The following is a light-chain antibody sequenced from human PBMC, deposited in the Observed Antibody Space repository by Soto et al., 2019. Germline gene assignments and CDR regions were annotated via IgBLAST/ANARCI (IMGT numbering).Light chain of an antibody. CDR3: KQALQTPLT. CDR1: QSLLHSNGNNY. CDR2: LSS. V-gene: IGKV2-28*01. J-gene: IGKJ4*01. Sequence: DVVLPQSPLSLSVTPGEPASISCRSSQSLLHSNGNNYLEWYLQKPGQSPQVLIYLSSNRASGVPDRFSGSGSGTDFTLKISREESEDVGVYYCKQALQTPLTFGGGTKVEIK.